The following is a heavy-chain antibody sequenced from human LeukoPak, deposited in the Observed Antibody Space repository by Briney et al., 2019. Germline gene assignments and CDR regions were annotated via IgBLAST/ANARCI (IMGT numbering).Heavy chain of an antibody. CDR2: ISGSGGST. J-gene: IGHJ4*02. CDR3: AKSRSAHLAAAFDY. Sequence: GGSLRLSCAASGFTFSSYAMSWVRQAPGKGLEWVSAISGSGGSTYYADSVKGRFTISRDNSKNTQYLQMNSLRAEDTAVYYCAKSRSAHLAAAFDYWGQGTLVTVSS. D-gene: IGHD6-13*01. CDR1: GFTFSSYA. V-gene: IGHV3-23*01.